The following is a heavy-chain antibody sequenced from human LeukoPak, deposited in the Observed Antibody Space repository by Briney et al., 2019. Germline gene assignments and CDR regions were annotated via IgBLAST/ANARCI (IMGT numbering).Heavy chain of an antibody. CDR1: GYTFTGYY. D-gene: IGHD2-2*03. Sequence: ASVKVSCKASGYTFTGYYMHWVRQAPGQGLEWMRWINPNSGGTNYAQKFQGRVTMTRDTSISTAYMELSRLRSDDTAVYYCARDGPLDIVVVPAATTYYYYYMHVWGKGTTVTVSS. CDR3: ARDGPLDIVVVPAATTYYYYYMHV. CDR2: INPNSGGT. V-gene: IGHV1-2*02. J-gene: IGHJ6*03.